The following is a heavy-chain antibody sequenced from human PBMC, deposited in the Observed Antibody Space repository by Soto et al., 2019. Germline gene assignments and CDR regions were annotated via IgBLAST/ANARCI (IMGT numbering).Heavy chain of an antibody. D-gene: IGHD3-3*01. CDR2: INTANDDT. Sequence: ASVKVSCKASGYTFSSSPLHWVRQAPGQRPEWMGWINTANDDTKYSQKFQDRVTLTRDTSASTAYMELSSLRSEDTAVYYCARAPDFWSGYYYKSHNWFDPWGQGTLVTVSS. CDR1: GYTFSSSP. V-gene: IGHV1-3*04. J-gene: IGHJ5*02. CDR3: ARAPDFWSGYYYKSHNWFDP.